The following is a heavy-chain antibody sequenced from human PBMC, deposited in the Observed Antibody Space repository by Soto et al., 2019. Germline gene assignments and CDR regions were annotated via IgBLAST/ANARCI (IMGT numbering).Heavy chain of an antibody. V-gene: IGHV1-69*06. D-gene: IGHD3-3*01. Sequence: GASVKVSCKASGGTFSSYAISWVRQAPGQGLEWMGGIIPIFGTANYAQKFQGRVTITADKSTSTAYMELSSLRSEDTAVYYCARYKAAPSPITIFEVVRPPYYYYGMDVWGQGTTVTVS. CDR3: ARYKAAPSPITIFEVVRPPYYYYGMDV. J-gene: IGHJ6*02. CDR1: GGTFSSYA. CDR2: IIPIFGTA.